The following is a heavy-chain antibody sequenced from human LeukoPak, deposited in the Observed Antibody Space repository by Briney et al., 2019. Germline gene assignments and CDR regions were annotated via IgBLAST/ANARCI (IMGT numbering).Heavy chain of an antibody. D-gene: IGHD7-27*01. V-gene: IGHV3-74*01. J-gene: IGHJ4*02. CDR3: ARDRWGSDFDY. CDR1: GFTFSSYW. CDR2: IASDGSST. Sequence: GGSLRLSCAASGFTFSSYWMNWVRQAPGKGLVWVSRIASDGSSTTYADSVRGRFSISRDNAKNTLYLQMNSLRVEDTAVYYCARDRWGSDFDYWGQGTLVTVSS.